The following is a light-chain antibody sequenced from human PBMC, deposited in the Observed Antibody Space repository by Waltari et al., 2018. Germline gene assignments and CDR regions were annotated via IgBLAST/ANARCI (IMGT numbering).Light chain of an antibody. V-gene: IGKV3-15*01. Sequence: EMVMTQSPASLSVSPGDRVTLSCRASQSIGSNLAWYQKRPGQAPRLLIYGASTRATGIPDRFTGSAPGTEFTLTISSLQSEDFAVYYCQQYNNWPPGCTFGQGTKLEIK. J-gene: IGKJ2*02. CDR3: QQYNNWPPGCT. CDR2: GAS. CDR1: QSIGSN.